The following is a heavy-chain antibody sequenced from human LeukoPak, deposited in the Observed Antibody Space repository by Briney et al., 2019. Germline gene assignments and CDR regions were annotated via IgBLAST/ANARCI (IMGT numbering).Heavy chain of an antibody. D-gene: IGHD4-11*01. CDR1: GFTFGKYW. CDR3: ARDRGDYSDYSDFFDA. Sequence: GGSLRLSCVASGFTFGKYWMSWVRQAPIKGLEWVAVIWYDGSKKYYADSVKGRFTISRDDSKNTVYLQMDSLRAEDTAMYYCARDRGDYSDYSDFFDAWGQGTLVTFSS. J-gene: IGHJ4*02. CDR2: IWYDGSKK. V-gene: IGHV3-33*07.